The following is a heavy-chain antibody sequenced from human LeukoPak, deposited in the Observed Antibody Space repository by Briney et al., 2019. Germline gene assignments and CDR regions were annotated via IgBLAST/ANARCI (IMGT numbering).Heavy chain of an antibody. V-gene: IGHV4-39*01. D-gene: IGHD2/OR15-2a*01. Sequence: GSLRLSCAASGFSFSNYSMNWIRQPPGKGLEWIGIIYYSGSTYYNSSLKGRVTISVDTSKNQFSLKLSSVTAADTAVYYCARAFRARYFDLWGRGTLVTVSS. J-gene: IGHJ2*01. CDR1: GFSFSNYS. CDR2: IYYSGST. CDR3: ARAFRARYFDL.